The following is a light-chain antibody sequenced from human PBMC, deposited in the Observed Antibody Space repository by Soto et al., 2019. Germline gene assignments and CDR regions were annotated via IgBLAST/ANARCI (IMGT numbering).Light chain of an antibody. Sequence: EIVMTQSPATLSVSPRERATLSCRASQRISSNLAWYQQKPGQAPRLLIYGASTRATGIPERFSGSGSGTEFTLTISSLQSEDFALYYCQQYGSSPWTFGQGTKVEIK. J-gene: IGKJ1*01. CDR1: QRISSN. CDR2: GAS. V-gene: IGKV3-15*01. CDR3: QQYGSSPWT.